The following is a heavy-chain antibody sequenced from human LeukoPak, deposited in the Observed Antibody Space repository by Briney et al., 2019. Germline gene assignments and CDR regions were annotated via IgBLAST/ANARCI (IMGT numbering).Heavy chain of an antibody. Sequence: SETLSLTCTVSGGSISSGDYYWSWIRQPPGKGLEWIGYIYYSGSTYYNPSLKSRVTISVDTSKNQFSLKLSSVTAADTAVYYCARRVRDIVLDYWGQGTLVTVSS. D-gene: IGHD2-8*02. CDR2: IYYSGST. V-gene: IGHV4-30-4*01. CDR3: ARRVRDIVLDY. J-gene: IGHJ4*02. CDR1: GGSISSGDYY.